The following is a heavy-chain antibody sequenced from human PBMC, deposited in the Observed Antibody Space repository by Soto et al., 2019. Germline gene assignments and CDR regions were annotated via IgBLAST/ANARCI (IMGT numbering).Heavy chain of an antibody. CDR3: ARKNNHLEDTAMVKDYYYGMDV. CDR2: IIPIFGTA. J-gene: IGHJ6*02. Sequence: SVKVSCKASGGTFSSYAISWVRQAPGQGLEWMGGIIPIFGTANYAQKFQGRVTITADESTSTAYMELSSLRSEDTAVYYCARKNNHLEDTAMVKDYYYGMDVWGQGTTVTVSS. V-gene: IGHV1-69*13. CDR1: GGTFSSYA. D-gene: IGHD5-18*01.